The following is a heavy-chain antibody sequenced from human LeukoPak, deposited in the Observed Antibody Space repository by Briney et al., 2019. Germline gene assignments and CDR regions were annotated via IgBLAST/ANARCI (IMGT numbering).Heavy chain of an antibody. D-gene: IGHD4-4*01. Sequence: GGSLRLSCAASGFSFTSYWMSWVRQAPGKGLEWVANIRRDGSGKFYVDSVKARFTISRDNANNSLYLHMNILRAEDTAVYYCARGSYSNYVEGYYFDFWGQGILVTVSS. V-gene: IGHV3-7*04. J-gene: IGHJ4*02. CDR1: GFSFTSYW. CDR3: ARGSYSNYVEGYYFDF. CDR2: IRRDGSGK.